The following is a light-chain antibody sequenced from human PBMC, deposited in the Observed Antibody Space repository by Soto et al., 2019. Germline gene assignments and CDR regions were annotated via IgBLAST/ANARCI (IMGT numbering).Light chain of an antibody. CDR1: QSLSRW. CDR3: QQYKDYSPT. V-gene: IGKV1-5*01. J-gene: IGKJ2*01. CDR2: DAS. Sequence: DIQMTQSPFTLSASVGDRVTITCRASQSLSRWLARYQQKPGKAPKLLIYDASSLESGVPSRFSGSGSGTEFTLTISSLQPDDFASYYCQQYKDYSPTFGQGTKLEIK.